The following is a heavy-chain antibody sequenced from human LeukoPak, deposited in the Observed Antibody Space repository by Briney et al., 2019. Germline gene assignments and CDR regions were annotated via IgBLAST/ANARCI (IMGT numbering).Heavy chain of an antibody. CDR3: ATSAGDYRAGHYYMGV. V-gene: IGHV1-2*02. Sequence: ASVKVSCKASGYTFTGYYSHWVRQAPGQGLEWMGWINPNTAGTNYAQKFLGGVTLTWDTSISTAYMELNRLTSDDTAVYYCATSAGDYRAGHYYMGVWGKGTSVTVSS. J-gene: IGHJ6*03. CDR2: INPNTAGT. D-gene: IGHD4-11*01. CDR1: GYTFTGYY.